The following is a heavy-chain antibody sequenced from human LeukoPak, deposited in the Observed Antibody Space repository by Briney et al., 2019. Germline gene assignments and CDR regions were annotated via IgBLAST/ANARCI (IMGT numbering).Heavy chain of an antibody. CDR3: ARGSISVAAAGRIDY. Sequence: PGGSLRLSCAASGFTFSDHYMNWIRQAPGKGLEWVSYISSGGNTLYYADSVKGRFTISRDNAKNSLYLQMNSLRAEDTAVYYCARGSISVAAAGRIDYWGQGTLVTVSA. V-gene: IGHV3-11*01. D-gene: IGHD6-13*01. CDR2: ISSGGNTL. CDR1: GFTFSDHY. J-gene: IGHJ4*02.